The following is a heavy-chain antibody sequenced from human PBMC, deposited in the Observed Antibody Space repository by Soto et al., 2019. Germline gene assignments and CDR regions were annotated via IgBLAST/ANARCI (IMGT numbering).Heavy chain of an antibody. CDR1: GFTFSSYT. Sequence: QVQLVESGGGVVQPGRSLRLSCAASGFTFSSYTMHWVRQAPGKGLEWVAVISYDGSNKYYADSVKGRFTISRDNSKNTLYLQMNSLRAEDTAVYYCARESGSYSRDYFDYWGQGTLVTVSS. J-gene: IGHJ4*02. CDR3: ARESGSYSRDYFDY. CDR2: ISYDGSNK. D-gene: IGHD2-21*01. V-gene: IGHV3-30-3*01.